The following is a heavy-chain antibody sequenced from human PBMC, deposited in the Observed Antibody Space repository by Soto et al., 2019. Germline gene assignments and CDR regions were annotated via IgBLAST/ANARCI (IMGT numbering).Heavy chain of an antibody. Sequence: QVQLVQSGAEVKKPGSSVKVSCKASGGTLSSYAINWVRQAPGQGLECLGRIIPIFGPANYAQKFQGRVTITADESTNTVYMELSSLKSDDTAVYYCAGEPTGNFCNGQYYYYGMGVWGHGTKVTVSS. CDR2: IIPIFGPA. CDR1: GGTLSSYA. V-gene: IGHV1-69*12. J-gene: IGHJ6*02. D-gene: IGHD3-3*01. CDR3: AGEPTGNFCNGQYYYYGMGV.